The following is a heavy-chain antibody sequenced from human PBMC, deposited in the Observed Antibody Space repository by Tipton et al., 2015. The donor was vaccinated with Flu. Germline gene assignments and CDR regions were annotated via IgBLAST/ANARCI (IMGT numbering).Heavy chain of an antibody. Sequence: LRLSCTVSGGSISSSSYYWGWIRQPPGKGLEWIGSIYYSGSTYYNPSLKSRVTISVDTSKNQFSLKLSSVTAAGTAVYYCASGNTATDYWGQGTLVTVSS. CDR2: IYYSGST. D-gene: IGHD5-18*01. J-gene: IGHJ4*02. V-gene: IGHV4-39*01. CDR1: GGSISSSSYY. CDR3: ASGNTATDY.